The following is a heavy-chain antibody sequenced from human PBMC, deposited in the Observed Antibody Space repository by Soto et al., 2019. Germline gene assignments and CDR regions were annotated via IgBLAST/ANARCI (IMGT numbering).Heavy chain of an antibody. V-gene: IGHV1-69*12. J-gene: IGHJ6*02. CDR2: IIPIFGTA. D-gene: IGHD3-3*01. CDR3: ARSKAHDFWSGWDYYYGMDV. Sequence: QVQLVQSGAEVKKPGSSVKVSCKASGGTFSSYAISWVRQAPGQGLEWMGGIIPIFGTANYAQKFQGRGTITADESTSTAYMELSSLRSEDTAVYYCARSKAHDFWSGWDYYYGMDVWGQGTTVTVSS. CDR1: GGTFSSYA.